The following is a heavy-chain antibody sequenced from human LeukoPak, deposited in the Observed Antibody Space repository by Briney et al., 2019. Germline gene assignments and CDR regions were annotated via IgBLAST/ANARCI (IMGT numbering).Heavy chain of an antibody. CDR3: ARRSSSWYGDAFDI. V-gene: IGHV1-8*01. J-gene: IGHJ3*02. D-gene: IGHD6-13*01. CDR2: MNPNSGNT. Sequence: AASVKVSCKASGYTFTSYDINWVRQATGQGLEWMGWMNPNSGNTGYAQKFQGRVTMTRNTSISTAYMELSSLRSEDTAVYYCARRSSSWYGDAFDIWGQGTMVTVSS. CDR1: GYTFTSYD.